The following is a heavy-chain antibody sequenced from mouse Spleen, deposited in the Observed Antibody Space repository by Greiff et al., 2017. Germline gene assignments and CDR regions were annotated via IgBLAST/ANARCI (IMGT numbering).Heavy chain of an antibody. CDR3: TRYGGSLPWFAY. CDR2: IDPETGGT. CDR1: GYTFTDYE. D-gene: IGHD1-1*02. V-gene: IGHV1-15*01. J-gene: IGHJ3*01. Sequence: QVQLKESGAELVRPGASVTLSCKASGYTFTDYEMHWVKQTPVHGLEWIGAIDPETGGTAYNQKFKGKAILTADKSSSTAYMELRSLTSEDSAVYYCTRYGGSLPWFAYWGQGTLVTVSA.